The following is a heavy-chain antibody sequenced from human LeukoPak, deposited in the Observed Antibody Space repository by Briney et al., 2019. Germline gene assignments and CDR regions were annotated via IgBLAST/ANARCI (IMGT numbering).Heavy chain of an antibody. Sequence: GGSLRLSCAASGFTFSSYWMHWVRQAPGKGLVWVSRIKSDGSTTNYADSVKGRFTISRDNAENTLYLQMNSLRVEDTAVYYCTRRVSTTRWFDPWGQGTLSPSPQ. CDR1: GFTFSSYW. CDR3: TRRVSTTRWFDP. CDR2: IKSDGSTT. J-gene: IGHJ5*02. V-gene: IGHV3-74*01. D-gene: IGHD2-15*01.